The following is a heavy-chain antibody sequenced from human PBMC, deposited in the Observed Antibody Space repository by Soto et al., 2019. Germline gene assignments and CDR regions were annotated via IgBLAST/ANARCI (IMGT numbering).Heavy chain of an antibody. CDR3: ARGSGIVALPGELEDVKYDY. V-gene: IGHV4-34*01. CDR2: INESGST. D-gene: IGHD1-1*01. CDR1: GQSFSGHS. Sequence: QVQLQQLGAGLVKPSETLSLSCAVYGQSFSGHSWAWIRQPPGKGLEWIGEINESGSTYYNPSLKSRVTISTDTSKKQFSLKLSSVSAADTAAYFCARGSGIVALPGELEDVKYDYWGQGTLVNVSS. J-gene: IGHJ4*02.